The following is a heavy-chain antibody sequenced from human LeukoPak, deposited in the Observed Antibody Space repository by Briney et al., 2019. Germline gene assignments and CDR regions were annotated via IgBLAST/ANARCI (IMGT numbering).Heavy chain of an antibody. V-gene: IGHV4-31*03. J-gene: IGHJ4*02. Sequence: SQTLSLTCTVSGGSISSGGYYWSWIRQHPGKGLEWIGYIYYSGSTYYNPSLKSRVTISVDTSKNQFSLKLSSVTAADTAVYYCARATYYYDSSGYYYFDYWGQGTLVTVSS. D-gene: IGHD3-22*01. CDR3: ARATYYYDSSGYYYFDY. CDR1: GGSISSGGYY. CDR2: IYYSGST.